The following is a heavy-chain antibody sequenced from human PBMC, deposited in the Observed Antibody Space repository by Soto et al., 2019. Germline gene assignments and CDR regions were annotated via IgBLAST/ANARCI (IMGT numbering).Heavy chain of an antibody. J-gene: IGHJ5*02. CDR3: TRGVGSGSYYNQYNWFDP. D-gene: IGHD3-10*01. CDR1: GYTFTNYG. V-gene: IGHV1-18*01. Sequence: QVQLVQSGAEVKKPGASVKFSCKASGYTFTNYGISWVRQAPGQGLEWMAWISAYNGNTKHAQKLRGRVTMTTNTSTSTAYMELRRLRSDDTDVYYCTRGVGSGSYYNQYNWFDPWGQGTLVTVSS. CDR2: ISAYNGNT.